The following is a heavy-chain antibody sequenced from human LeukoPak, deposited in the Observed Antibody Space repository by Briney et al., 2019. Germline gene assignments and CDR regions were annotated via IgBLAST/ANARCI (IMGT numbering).Heavy chain of an antibody. J-gene: IGHJ3*02. CDR1: GGSISSYY. V-gene: IGHV4-59*01. D-gene: IGHD3-22*01. CDR3: ARNEGSGYSAPDAFDI. CDR2: IYYSGST. Sequence: SETLSLTXTVSGGSISSYYRSWIRQPPGKGLEWIGYIYYSGSTNYNPSLKSRVTISVDTSKNQFSLKLSSVTAADTAVYYCARNEGSGYSAPDAFDIWGQGIMVTVSS.